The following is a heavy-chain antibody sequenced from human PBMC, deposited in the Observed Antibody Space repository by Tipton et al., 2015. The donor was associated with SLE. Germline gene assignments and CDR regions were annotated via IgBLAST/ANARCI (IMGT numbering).Heavy chain of an antibody. J-gene: IGHJ2*01. D-gene: IGHD4-11*01. CDR2: IFYSGST. CDR3: AREFLNPVTTVNYYFDL. CDR1: GGSISSPF. V-gene: IGHV4-59*11. Sequence: GLVKPSETLSLTCTVSGGSISSPFWCWIRQPPGTGLEWIGNIFYSGSTNYHPSLKSRVTMSVDTSKSHFSLKLISVTAADTAVDYCAREFLNPVTTVNYYFDLWGRGTLVTVSS.